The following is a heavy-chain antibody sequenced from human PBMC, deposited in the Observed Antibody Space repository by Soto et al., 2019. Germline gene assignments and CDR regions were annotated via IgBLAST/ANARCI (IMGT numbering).Heavy chain of an antibody. J-gene: IGHJ5*02. D-gene: IGHD3-10*01. CDR3: ARQYYYGSGSLNWFDP. CDR2: IYHSGST. CDR1: GGSISSGGYS. V-gene: IGHV4-30-2*01. Sequence: KTSETLSLTCAVSGGSISSGGYSWSWIRQPPGKGLEWIGYIYHSGSTYYNPSLKSRVTISVDRSENQFSLKLSSVTAADTAVYYCARQYYYGSGSLNWFDPWGQGTLVTVSS.